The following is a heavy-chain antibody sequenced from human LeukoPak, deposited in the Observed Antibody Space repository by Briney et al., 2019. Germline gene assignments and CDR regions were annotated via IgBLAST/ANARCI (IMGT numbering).Heavy chain of an antibody. V-gene: IGHV1-2*02. CDR3: ARGLSRAIVVVYFDY. CDR1: GYTFTSYG. Sequence: ASVKVSCKASGYTFTSYGISWVRQAPGQGLEWMGWINPNSGGTNYAQKFQGRVTMTRDTSISTAYMELSRLRSDDTAVYYCARGLSRAIVVVYFDYWGQGTLVTVSS. CDR2: INPNSGGT. J-gene: IGHJ4*02. D-gene: IGHD3-22*01.